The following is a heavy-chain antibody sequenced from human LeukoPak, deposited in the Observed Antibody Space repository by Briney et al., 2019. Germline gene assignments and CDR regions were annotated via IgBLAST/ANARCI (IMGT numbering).Heavy chain of an antibody. J-gene: IGHJ5*02. V-gene: IGHV4-61*01. Sequence: SETLSLTCTVSGGSVSSGSYYWSWIREPPGKGLEWIGYIYYSGSTNYNPSLKSRVTISVDTSKNQFSLKLSSVTAADTAVYYCARDLITGTVRFDPWGQGTLVTVSS. CDR1: GGSVSSGSYY. CDR3: ARDLITGTVRFDP. D-gene: IGHD1-7*01. CDR2: IYYSGST.